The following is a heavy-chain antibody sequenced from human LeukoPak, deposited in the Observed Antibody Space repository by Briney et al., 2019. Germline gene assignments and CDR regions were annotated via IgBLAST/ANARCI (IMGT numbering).Heavy chain of an antibody. CDR3: ASGPLWFGELLYRFDY. V-gene: IGHV3-30-3*01. D-gene: IGHD3-10*01. CDR1: GFTVSSNY. J-gene: IGHJ4*02. CDR2: ISYDGSNK. Sequence: GGSLRLSCAASGFTVSSNYMSWVRQAPGKGLEWVAVISYDGSNKYYADSVKGRFTISGDNSKNTLYLQMNSLRAEDTAVYYCASGPLWFGELLYRFDYWGQGTLVTVSS.